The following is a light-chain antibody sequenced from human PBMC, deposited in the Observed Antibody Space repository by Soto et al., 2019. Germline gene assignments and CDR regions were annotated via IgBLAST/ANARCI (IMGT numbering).Light chain of an antibody. V-gene: IGLV1-44*01. CDR1: SSNIGSNT. CDR3: AAWDDSLNGVV. J-gene: IGLJ3*02. Sequence: QSALTQPPSASGTPGQRVTISCSGTSSNIGSNTVNWYQHLPGTAPKLLIYSNNQRPSGVPDRFSGSKYGTSASLAISGLRSEDEADYYCAAWDDSLNGVVFGGGTKLTVL. CDR2: SNN.